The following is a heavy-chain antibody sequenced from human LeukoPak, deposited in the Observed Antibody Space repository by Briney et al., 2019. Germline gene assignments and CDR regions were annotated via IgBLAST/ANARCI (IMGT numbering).Heavy chain of an antibody. CDR2: TYYRSKWYN. V-gene: IGHV6-1*01. CDR1: GDSVSSNSAA. Sequence: QTPSLTCVLSGDSVSSNSAAWNWIRLHPSRGIGWLGRTYYRSKWYNDYAVSVKRRININPDSSKNQFSLHLNSVMSEDTAVYYCARASSSGTFGYWGQGTLVTASS. D-gene: IGHD3-22*01. CDR3: ARASSSGTFGY. J-gene: IGHJ4*01.